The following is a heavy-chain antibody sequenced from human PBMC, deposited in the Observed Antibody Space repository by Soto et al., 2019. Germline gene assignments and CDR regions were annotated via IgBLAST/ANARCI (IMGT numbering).Heavy chain of an antibody. V-gene: IGHV4-31*03. CDR2: IYYSGST. CDR1: GGSISSGGYY. J-gene: IGHJ5*02. Sequence: PSETLSLTCTVSGGSISSGGYYWSWIRQQPGKGLEWIGYIYYSGSTYYNPSLKSRVTISVDTSKNQFSLKLSSVTAADTAVYYCARVTPYCTNGVCYPVPWFDPWGQGTLVTVSS. D-gene: IGHD2-8*01. CDR3: ARVTPYCTNGVCYPVPWFDP.